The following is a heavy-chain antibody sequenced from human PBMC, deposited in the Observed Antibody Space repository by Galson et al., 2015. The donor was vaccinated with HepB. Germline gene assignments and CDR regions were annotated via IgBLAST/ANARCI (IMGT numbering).Heavy chain of an antibody. CDR2: IKQDGNEQ. J-gene: IGHJ3*02. Sequence: SLRLSCAASGFTFSRHWMTWVRQAPGKGLEWVADIKQDGNEQHYVDSVEGRFTISRDNARNSLFLQMDSLRAEDTAVYYYARASYGDWGSDAFDIWGQGTMVTVSS. V-gene: IGHV3-7*01. CDR3: ARASYGDWGSDAFDI. CDR1: GFTFSRHW. D-gene: IGHD4-17*01.